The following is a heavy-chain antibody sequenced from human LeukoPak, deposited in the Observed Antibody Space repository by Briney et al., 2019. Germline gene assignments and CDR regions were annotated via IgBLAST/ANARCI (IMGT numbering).Heavy chain of an antibody. CDR1: GGSFSGYY. Sequence: SETLSLTCAVYGGSFSGYYWSWIRQPPGKGLEWIGEINHSGSTNYNPSLKSRVTISVDTSKNQFTLKLSSVTAADTAVYYCARSKRPTQAYNWNSCWYFDLWGRGTLVTVSS. J-gene: IGHJ2*01. V-gene: IGHV4-34*01. CDR3: ARSKRPTQAYNWNSCWYFDL. CDR2: INHSGST. D-gene: IGHD1-7*01.